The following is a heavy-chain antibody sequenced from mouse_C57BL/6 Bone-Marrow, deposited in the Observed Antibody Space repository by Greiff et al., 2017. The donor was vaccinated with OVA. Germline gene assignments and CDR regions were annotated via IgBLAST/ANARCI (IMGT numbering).Heavy chain of an antibody. V-gene: IGHV1-81*01. D-gene: IGHD4-1*01. CDR2: IYPRSGNT. CDR3: ARDGTGLYYFDY. CDR1: GYTFTSYG. J-gene: IGHJ2*01. Sequence: QVQLQQSGAELARPGASVKLSCKASGYTFTSYGISWVKQRTGQGLEWIGEIYPRSGNTYYNEKFKGKATLAADKSSSTAYMELRSLTSEDSAVYFCARDGTGLYYFDYWGQGTTLTVSS.